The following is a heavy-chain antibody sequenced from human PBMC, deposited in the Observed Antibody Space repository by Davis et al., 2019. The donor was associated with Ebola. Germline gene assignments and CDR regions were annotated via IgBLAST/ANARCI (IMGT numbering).Heavy chain of an antibody. Sequence: PSETLSLTCAVSGYSISSGYYWGWIRQPPGKGLEWIGSIYHSGSTNYNPSLKSRVTISVDTSKNQFSLKLSSVTAADTAVYYCARGGVTYYDYIWGSYRLDYWGQGTLVTVSS. CDR2: IYHSGST. CDR1: GYSISSGYY. D-gene: IGHD3-16*02. V-gene: IGHV4-38-2*01. CDR3: ARGGVTYYDYIWGSYRLDY. J-gene: IGHJ4*02.